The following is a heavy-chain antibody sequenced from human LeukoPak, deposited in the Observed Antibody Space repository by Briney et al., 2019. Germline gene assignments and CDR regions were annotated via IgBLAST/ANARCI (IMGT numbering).Heavy chain of an antibody. V-gene: IGHV3-43*01. CDR1: GFTFDDYT. CDR3: AREEYGGAADY. D-gene: IGHD3-16*01. J-gene: IGHJ4*02. Sequence: GGSLRLSCAASGFTFDDYTMHWVRQAPGKGLEWVSLISWDGGSTYYADSMKGRFTISRDNAKNSLYLQMNSLRAEDTAVYYCAREEYGGAADYWGQGTLVTVSS. CDR2: ISWDGGST.